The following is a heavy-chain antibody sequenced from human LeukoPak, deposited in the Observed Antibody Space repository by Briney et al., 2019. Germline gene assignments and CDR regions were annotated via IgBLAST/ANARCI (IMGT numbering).Heavy chain of an antibody. CDR1: GFTFSSYA. D-gene: IGHD3-9*01. J-gene: IGHJ5*02. CDR3: AKAYYDILTGYVPAKPNWFDP. CDR2: ISGSGGST. Sequence: PGGSLRLSCAASGFTFSSYAMSWVRQAPGKGLEWVSAISGSGGSTYYADSVKGRFTISRDNSKNTLYLQMNSLRAEDTAVYYSAKAYYDILTGYVPAKPNWFDPWGQGTLVTVSS. V-gene: IGHV3-23*01.